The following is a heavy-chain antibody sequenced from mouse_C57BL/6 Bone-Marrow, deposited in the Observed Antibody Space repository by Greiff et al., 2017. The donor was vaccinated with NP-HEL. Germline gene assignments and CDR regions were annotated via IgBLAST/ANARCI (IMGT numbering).Heavy chain of an antibody. CDR3: ARVGGLRRDYAMDY. CDR2: INYDGSST. Sequence: EVNVVESEGGLVQPGSSMKLSCTASGFTFSDYYMAWVRQVPEKGLEWVANINYDGSSTYYLDSLKSRFIISRDNAKNILYLQMSSLKSEDTATXYCARVGGLRRDYAMDYWGQGTSVTVSS. D-gene: IGHD2-4*01. CDR1: GFTFSDYY. J-gene: IGHJ4*01. V-gene: IGHV5-16*01.